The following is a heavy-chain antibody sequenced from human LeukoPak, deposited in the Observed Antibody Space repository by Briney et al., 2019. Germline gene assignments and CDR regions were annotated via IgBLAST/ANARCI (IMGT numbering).Heavy chain of an antibody. V-gene: IGHV4-59*01. Sequence: SETLSLTFTFSGGSISSYYWSWLRQPPGKELDWIGYIYYSGSTNYNPSVKRRVTISVDTSKNQFSPKLSSVTAADTAVYYCERIPVSWFDPWGQGTLVTVSS. CDR2: IYYSGST. CDR3: ERIPVSWFDP. J-gene: IGHJ5*02. CDR1: GGSISSYY. D-gene: IGHD2-8*01.